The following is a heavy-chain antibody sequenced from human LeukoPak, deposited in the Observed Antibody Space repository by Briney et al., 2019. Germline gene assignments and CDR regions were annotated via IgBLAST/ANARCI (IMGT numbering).Heavy chain of an antibody. CDR3: ARGDGVGTTNGGYYFDY. CDR2: IKQDGSET. J-gene: IGHJ4*02. V-gene: IGHV3-7*01. Sequence: GGSLRLSCAASGFTFSNYWMRWVRQAPGKGLEWMANIKQDGSETYHVDSVKGRFTVSRDNAKDSLYLQMNNLRVEDTAVYYCARGDGVGTTNGGYYFDYWGQGTLVTVSS. CDR1: GFTFSNYW. D-gene: IGHD1-14*01.